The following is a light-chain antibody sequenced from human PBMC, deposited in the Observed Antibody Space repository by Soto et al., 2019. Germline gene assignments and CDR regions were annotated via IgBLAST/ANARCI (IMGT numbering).Light chain of an antibody. CDR3: QQYGRSPFT. J-gene: IGKJ3*01. CDR2: GAS. CDR1: QSVSSNN. Sequence: EIVLTQSPGTLSLSPGERATLSCRASQSVSSNNLAWYQQKPGQAPRVLIYGASTRATGIPERFSGGGSGTAFTLTISRLEPEDFAVYYCQQYGRSPFTFGPGTTVDIK. V-gene: IGKV3-20*01.